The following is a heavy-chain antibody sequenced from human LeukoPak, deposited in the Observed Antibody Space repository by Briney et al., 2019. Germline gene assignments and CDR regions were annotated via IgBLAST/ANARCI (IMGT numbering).Heavy chain of an antibody. CDR2: ISSSSSYI. J-gene: IGHJ6*02. CDR3: ASFIAAAGEPHYYYGMDV. Sequence: GGSLRLSCAASGFTFSSYSMNWVRQAPGKGLEWVSSISSSSSYIYYADSVKGRFTISRDNAKNSLYLQMNSLRAEDTAVYYCASFIAAAGEPHYYYGMDVWGQGTTVTVS. D-gene: IGHD6-13*01. CDR1: GFTFSSYS. V-gene: IGHV3-21*01.